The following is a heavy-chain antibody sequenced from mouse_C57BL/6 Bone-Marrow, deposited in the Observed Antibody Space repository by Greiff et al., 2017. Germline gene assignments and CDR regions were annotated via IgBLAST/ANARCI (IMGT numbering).Heavy chain of an antibody. J-gene: IGHJ3*01. CDR3: AIYDGYCLFAY. CDR2: IDPSDSYT. CDR1: GYTFTSYW. Sequence: QVQLLQPGAELVKPGASVKLSCKASGYTFTSYWMQWVKQRPGQGLEWIGEIDPSDSYTNYNQKFKGKATLTVDTSSSTAYMQLSSLTSEDSAVYYCAIYDGYCLFAYGGRGTLVTVSA. D-gene: IGHD2-3*01. V-gene: IGHV1-50*01.